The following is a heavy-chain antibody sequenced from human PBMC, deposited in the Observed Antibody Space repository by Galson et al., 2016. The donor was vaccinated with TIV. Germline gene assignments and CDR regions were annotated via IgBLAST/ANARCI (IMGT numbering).Heavy chain of an antibody. J-gene: IGHJ4*02. Sequence: SETLSLTCSVSGDSITSTYYYWGWIRQPPGKGLEWIGSLYYSGSTYYNPSLKSRVTISVDTSKNQFSLSLSSVTAADTAVFYCARQRLTMISRFESWGQGTQV. V-gene: IGHV4-39*01. CDR2: LYYSGST. D-gene: IGHD3-22*01. CDR3: ARQRLTMISRFES. CDR1: GDSITSTYYY.